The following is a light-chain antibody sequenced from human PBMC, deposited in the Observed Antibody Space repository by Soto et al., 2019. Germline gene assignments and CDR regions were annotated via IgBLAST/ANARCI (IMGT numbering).Light chain of an antibody. J-gene: IGLJ1*01. Sequence: QAVRTQPATVSGSPGQAITISCTGTSSDVGGYNYVSWYQQHPGKAPKLMIYEVSNRPSGVSDRFSGSKSGNTASLTISGIQAEDEADYYCTSYTSSSTPVFGTGTK. CDR1: SSDVGGYNY. CDR2: EVS. CDR3: TSYTSSSTPV. V-gene: IGLV2-14*01.